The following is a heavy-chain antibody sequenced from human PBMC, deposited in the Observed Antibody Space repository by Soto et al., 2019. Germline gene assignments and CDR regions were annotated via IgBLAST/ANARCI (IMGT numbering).Heavy chain of an antibody. CDR1: GGSISSSSYY. CDR3: ASKDYDILTLDY. J-gene: IGHJ4*02. V-gene: IGHV4-39*01. Sequence: SSETLSLTCTVSGGSISSSSYYWGWIRQPPGKGLEWIGSIYYSGSTYYNPSLKSRVTISVDTSKNQFSLKLSSVTAADTAVYYCASKDYDILTLDYWGQGTLVTVSS. D-gene: IGHD3-9*01. CDR2: IYYSGST.